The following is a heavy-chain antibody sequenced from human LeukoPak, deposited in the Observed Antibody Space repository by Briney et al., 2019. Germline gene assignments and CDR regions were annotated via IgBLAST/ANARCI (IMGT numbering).Heavy chain of an antibody. CDR1: GFTFSAFW. V-gene: IGHV3-74*01. Sequence: PGGSLRLSCAASGFTFSAFWMHWVRQAPGKGLVWVSRINSDDSRTTYADSVKGRFTISRDNAKNTLYLQMNSLRAEDTAVYYCAKDRTTEGRMDDAFDIWGQGTMVTVSS. D-gene: IGHD4-17*01. J-gene: IGHJ3*02. CDR2: INSDDSRT. CDR3: AKDRTTEGRMDDAFDI.